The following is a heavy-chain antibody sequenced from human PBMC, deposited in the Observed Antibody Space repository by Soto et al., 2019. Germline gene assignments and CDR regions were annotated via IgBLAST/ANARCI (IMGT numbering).Heavy chain of an antibody. CDR1: GGSISSYY. CDR3: ARGVVVADIGGEWGGYYYYYYMDV. V-gene: IGHV4-59*01. Sequence: QVQLQESGPGLVKPSETLSLTCTVSGGSISSYYWSWIRQPPGKGLEWIGYIYYSGSTNYNPSLKSRVTISVDASKNQFSLKLGSVTAADTAVYYCARGVVVADIGGEWGGYYYYYYMDVWGKGTTVTVSS. J-gene: IGHJ6*03. D-gene: IGHD2-15*01. CDR2: IYYSGST.